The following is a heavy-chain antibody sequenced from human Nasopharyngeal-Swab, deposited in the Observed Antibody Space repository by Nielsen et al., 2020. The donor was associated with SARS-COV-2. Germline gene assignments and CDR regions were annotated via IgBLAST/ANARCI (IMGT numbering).Heavy chain of an antibody. CDR2: ISWNSGSI. CDR1: GFTFDDYA. J-gene: IGHJ4*02. CDR3: ASPSDYYGSGSY. D-gene: IGHD3-10*01. V-gene: IGHV3-9*01. Sequence: SLKISCAASGFTFDDYAMHWVRQAPGKGLEWVSGISWNSGSIGYADSVKGRFTISRDNAKNSLYLQMNSLRAEDTALYCCASPSDYYGSGSYWGQGTLVTVSS.